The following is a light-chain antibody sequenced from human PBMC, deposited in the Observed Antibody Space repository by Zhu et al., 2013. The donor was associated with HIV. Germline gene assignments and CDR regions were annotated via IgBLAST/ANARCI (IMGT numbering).Light chain of an antibody. Sequence: DIVLTQSPGTLSLSPGERATLSCGASQSVGSTFLAWYQQKPGQAPRLLIYGASTRATGIPARFSGGGSGTVFTLTISSLEPEDSAVYYCQQRSNWPPLTFGGGTKVQIK. J-gene: IGKJ4*01. CDR3: QQRSNWPPLT. CDR2: GAS. CDR1: QSVGSTF. V-gene: IGKV3D-20*02.